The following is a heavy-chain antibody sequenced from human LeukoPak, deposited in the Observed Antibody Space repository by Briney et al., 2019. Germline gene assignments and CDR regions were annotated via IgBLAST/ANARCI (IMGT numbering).Heavy chain of an antibody. V-gene: IGHV3-23*01. J-gene: IGHJ4*02. Sequence: PGGSLRLSCAASGFTFSDFWMTWARQAPGKGLEWVSAISGSGGSTYYADSVKGRFTISRDNSKNTLYLQMNSLRAEDTAVYYCANLRGRWQSFDYWGQGTLVTVSS. CDR3: ANLRGRWQSFDY. CDR1: GFTFSDFW. D-gene: IGHD4-23*01. CDR2: ISGSGGST.